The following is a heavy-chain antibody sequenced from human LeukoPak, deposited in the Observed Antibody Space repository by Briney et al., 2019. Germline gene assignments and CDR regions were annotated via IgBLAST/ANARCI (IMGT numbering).Heavy chain of an antibody. CDR3: ARDYTVTLGTTTYFQY. V-gene: IGHV7-4-1*02. CDR2: INTNTGNP. D-gene: IGHD1-7*01. Sequence: ASVKVSCKASGYIFDIYAMIWVRQAPGQGLELIGWINTNTGNPTYAQGFTGRFVFSLDTPVSTAYLQISSLKAEDTAVYYCARDYTVTLGTTTYFQYWGQGTLVTVSS. J-gene: IGHJ1*01. CDR1: GYIFDIYA.